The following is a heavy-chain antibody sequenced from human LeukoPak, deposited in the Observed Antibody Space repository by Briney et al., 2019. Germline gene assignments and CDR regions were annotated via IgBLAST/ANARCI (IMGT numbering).Heavy chain of an antibody. CDR1: GASISSYY. Sequence: PSETLSLTCTVSGASISSYYWSWVRQPAGEGLEWIGRIYTSGSTNYNPSLKSRVTVSVDTSKNQFSLKLSSVTAADTAVYYCARGGSGTYYHYWGQGTLVTVSS. J-gene: IGHJ4*02. CDR3: ARGGSGTYYHY. V-gene: IGHV4-4*07. D-gene: IGHD1-26*01. CDR2: IYTSGST.